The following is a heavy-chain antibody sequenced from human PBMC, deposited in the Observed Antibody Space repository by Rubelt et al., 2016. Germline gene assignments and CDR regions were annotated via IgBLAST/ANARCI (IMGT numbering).Heavy chain of an antibody. Sequence: DSVRGRFTISRDNVRNSLYLQMTRLRAEDTAVYYCARGYSYAYDYWGQGTLVTVSS. CDR3: ARGYSYAYDY. D-gene: IGHD5-18*01. J-gene: IGHJ4*02. V-gene: IGHV3-11*05.